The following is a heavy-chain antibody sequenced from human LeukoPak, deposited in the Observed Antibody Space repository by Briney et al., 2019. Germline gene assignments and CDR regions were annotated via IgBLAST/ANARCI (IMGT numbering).Heavy chain of an antibody. CDR1: GVTIGSGSHH. D-gene: IGHD6-19*01. J-gene: IGHJ4*02. Sequence: PSETLSLTCTVSGVTIGSGSHHWGWIRQPPGKGLEWIGSIYYSGSTYYNPSLRSRVTVSVDTSKNQFSLKFRSVSAADTAVYYCARQAGVVEQWPSHFDYWGQGTLVTVSS. CDR3: ARQAGVVEQWPSHFDY. V-gene: IGHV4-39*01. CDR2: IYYSGST.